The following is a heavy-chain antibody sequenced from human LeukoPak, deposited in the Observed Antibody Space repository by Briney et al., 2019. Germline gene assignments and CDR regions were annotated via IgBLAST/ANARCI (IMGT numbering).Heavy chain of an antibody. Sequence: PSETLSLTCTVSGGSISSGDYYWSWIRQPPGKGLEWIGYIYYSGSTYYNPSLKSRVTISVDTSKNQFSLKLSSVTAADTAVYYCAREKVGATVDYWGQGTLVTDSS. CDR2: IYYSGST. CDR1: GGSISSGDYY. CDR3: AREKVGATVDY. V-gene: IGHV4-30-4*08. D-gene: IGHD1-26*01. J-gene: IGHJ4*02.